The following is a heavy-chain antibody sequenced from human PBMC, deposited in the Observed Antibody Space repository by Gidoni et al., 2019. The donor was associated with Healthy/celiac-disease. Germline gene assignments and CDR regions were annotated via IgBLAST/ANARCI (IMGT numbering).Heavy chain of an antibody. CDR1: GFTFSSYG. CDR3: ASPEDAFDI. J-gene: IGHJ3*02. Sequence: GFTFSSYGMHWVRQAPGKGLEWVAVISYDGSNKYYADSVKGRFTISRDNSKNTLYLQMNSLRAEDTAVYYCASPEDAFDIWGQGTMVTVSS. V-gene: IGHV3-30*03. CDR2: ISYDGSNK.